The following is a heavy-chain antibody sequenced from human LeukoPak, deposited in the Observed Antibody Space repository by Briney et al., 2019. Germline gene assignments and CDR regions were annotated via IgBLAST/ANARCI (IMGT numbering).Heavy chain of an antibody. D-gene: IGHD3-22*01. Sequence: SETLSLTCTVSGGSISSSSYYWGWIRQPPGKGLEWIGSIYYSGSTYYNPSLKSRATISVDTSKNQFSLKLSSVTAADTAAYYCAREYYYDSSGYYEIYYFDYWGQGTLVTVSS. J-gene: IGHJ4*02. V-gene: IGHV4-39*02. CDR1: GGSISSSSYY. CDR3: AREYYYDSSGYYEIYYFDY. CDR2: IYYSGST.